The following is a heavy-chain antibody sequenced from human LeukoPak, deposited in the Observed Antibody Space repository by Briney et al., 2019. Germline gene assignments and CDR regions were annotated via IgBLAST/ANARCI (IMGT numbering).Heavy chain of an antibody. CDR3: ARGINIDY. CDR2: IRGSGGGT. J-gene: IGHJ4*02. Sequence: GRSLRLSCAASGFTFSSYGMHWVRQAPGKGLEWVSAIRGSGGGTYYADPVKGRFTISRDDSKNTLYLQMDSLRAEDTALYYCARGINIDYWGQGTLVTVSS. D-gene: IGHD3-10*01. CDR1: GFTFSSYG. V-gene: IGHV3-23*01.